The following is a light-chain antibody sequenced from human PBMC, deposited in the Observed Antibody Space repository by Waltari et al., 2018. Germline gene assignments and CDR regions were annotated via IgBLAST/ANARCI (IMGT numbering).Light chain of an antibody. Sequence: QSALTQPPSASGSPGQSVTISCTGTSSDVGGYNHVSWYQQYPDKAPKLMIYEVNKRPSGVPDRFSGSKSGNTASLTVSGLQAEDEADYYCSSYAGADTVVFGGGTKLTVL. CDR1: SSDVGGYNH. CDR3: SSYAGADTVV. CDR2: EVN. J-gene: IGLJ2*01. V-gene: IGLV2-8*01.